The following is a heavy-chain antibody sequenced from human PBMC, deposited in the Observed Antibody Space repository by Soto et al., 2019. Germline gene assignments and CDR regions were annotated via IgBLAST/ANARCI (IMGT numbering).Heavy chain of an antibody. Sequence: EVQLVESGGGLVKPGGSLRLSCAASGFTFSNAWINWVRQAPGKGLEWVGRIKSKTDGGTTDFAAPVKGRFAISRDDSKNMVYLQMNSLKTEDTAVYYCNTDSYITVVIVRGDYWCRGSLVSVSS. CDR1: GFTFSNAW. J-gene: IGHJ4*02. V-gene: IGHV3-15*07. D-gene: IGHD3-22*01. CDR3: NTDSYITVVIVRGDY. CDR2: IKSKTDGGTT.